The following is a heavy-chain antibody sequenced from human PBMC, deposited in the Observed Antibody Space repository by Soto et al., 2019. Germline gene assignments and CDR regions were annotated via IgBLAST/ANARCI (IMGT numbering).Heavy chain of an antibody. J-gene: IGHJ4*02. CDR2: IKEDGSEK. D-gene: IGHD1-26*01. V-gene: IGHV3-7*01. Sequence: DVQLVESGGALVQPGGSLRLSCAASGFAFSTYKMTWVRQAPGEGLEWVANIKEDGSEKSYLDSVKDRFTISRDNAKNSLYLQMDSLRAEDTAVYYCARTNSEKHFARDYRGQGTLVTVSS. CDR1: GFAFSTYK. CDR3: ARTNSEKHFARDY.